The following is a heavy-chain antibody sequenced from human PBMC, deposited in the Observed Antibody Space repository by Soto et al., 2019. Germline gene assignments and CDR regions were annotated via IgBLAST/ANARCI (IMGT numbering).Heavy chain of an antibody. CDR2: IIPIFGTA. CDR1: GGTFSSYA. V-gene: IGHV1-69*01. Sequence: QVQLVQSGAEVKKPGSSVKVSCKASGGTFSSYAISWVRQAPGQGLEWMGGIIPIFGTANYAQKFQGRVTITADESTSTAYMELSSLRSEDTAVYYCASLPVSVTVGSTVTDDYWGQGTLVTVSS. D-gene: IGHD4-17*01. CDR3: ASLPVSVTVGSTVTDDY. J-gene: IGHJ4*02.